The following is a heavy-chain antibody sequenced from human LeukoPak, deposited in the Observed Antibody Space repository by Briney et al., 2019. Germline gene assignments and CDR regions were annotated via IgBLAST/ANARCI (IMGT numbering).Heavy chain of an antibody. CDR3: ARDRNGYSYVSQYYQMDV. CDR1: GFTFSNYW. Sequence: PGGSLRLSCAASGFTFSNYWMNWVRRAPGKGLEWVSSMSSSSSYIYYADSVRGRFTISRDNAKNSLYLQMNSLRAEDTAVYYCARDRNGYSYVSQYYQMDVWGKGTTVTVSS. V-gene: IGHV3-21*01. J-gene: IGHJ6*03. CDR2: MSSSSSYI. D-gene: IGHD5-18*01.